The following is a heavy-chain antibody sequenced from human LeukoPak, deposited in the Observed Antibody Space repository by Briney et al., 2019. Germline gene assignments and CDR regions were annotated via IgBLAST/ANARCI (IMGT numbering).Heavy chain of an antibody. V-gene: IGHV1-8*01. Sequence: ASVKVSCKASGYTFTSYDINWVRQATGQGLEWMGWMNPNSGNTGYAQKFQGRVTMTEDTSTDTAYMELSSLRSEDTAVYYCASGYCSGGSCYPLYYWGQGTLVTVSS. D-gene: IGHD2-15*01. CDR3: ASGYCSGGSCYPLYY. CDR1: GYTFTSYD. J-gene: IGHJ4*02. CDR2: MNPNSGNT.